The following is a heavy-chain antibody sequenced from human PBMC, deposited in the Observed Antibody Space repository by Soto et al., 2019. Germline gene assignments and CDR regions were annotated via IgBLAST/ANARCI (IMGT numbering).Heavy chain of an antibody. CDR3: ARRYGYNSLDY. J-gene: IGHJ4*02. D-gene: IGHD5-12*01. CDR2: IYYSGST. CDR1: GGSISSYY. Sequence: SETLSLTCPVSGGSISSYYWSLIRQPPGKGLEWIGYIYYSGSTNYNSSLKSRVTISVDTSKNQFSLKLSSVTAADTAVYYCARRYGYNSLDYWGQGTLVTVSS. V-gene: IGHV4-59*08.